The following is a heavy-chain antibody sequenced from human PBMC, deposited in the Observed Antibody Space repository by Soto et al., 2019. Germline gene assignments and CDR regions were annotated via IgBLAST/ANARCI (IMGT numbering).Heavy chain of an antibody. D-gene: IGHD2-15*01. CDR1: GYTFTRYY. CDR2: INPSGGST. J-gene: IGHJ6*02. V-gene: IGHV1-46*01. Sequence: GASVKVSCKASGYTFTRYYMHWVRQAPGQGLEWLGVINPSGGSTTYAQKFQGRVTMTRDTSANTVYVELSSLRSEDTALYYCSRGDMAYLGMEVGGQGTRVPVSS. CDR3: SRGDMAYLGMEV.